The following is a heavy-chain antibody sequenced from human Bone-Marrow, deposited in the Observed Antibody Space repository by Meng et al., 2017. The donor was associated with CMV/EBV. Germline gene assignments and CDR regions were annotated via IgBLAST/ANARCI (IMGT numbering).Heavy chain of an antibody. V-gene: IGHV3-53*01. D-gene: IGHD2-21*01. Sequence: LSLTCAASGFTVSSNYMSWVRQAPGKGLEWVSVIYSGGSTYYADSVKGRFTISRDNSKNTLYLQMNSLRAEDTAVYYCARGDYGGTRGSYYYYYGMDVWGQGTTVTVSS. CDR2: IYSGGST. CDR3: ARGDYGGTRGSYYYYYGMDV. J-gene: IGHJ6*02. CDR1: GFTVSSNY.